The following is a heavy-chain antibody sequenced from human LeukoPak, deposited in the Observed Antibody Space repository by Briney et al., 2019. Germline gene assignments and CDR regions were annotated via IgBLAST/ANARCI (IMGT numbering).Heavy chain of an antibody. J-gene: IGHJ4*02. CDR1: GGSISSSSYY. Sequence: PSETLSLTCTVSGGSISSSSYYWGWIRRPPGKGLEWIGSIYYSGSTYYNPSLKSRVTISVDTSKNQFSLKLSSVTAADTAVYYCARHIKVEMATINPDFDYWGQGTLVTVSS. V-gene: IGHV4-39*01. CDR2: IYYSGST. CDR3: ARHIKVEMATINPDFDY. D-gene: IGHD5-24*01.